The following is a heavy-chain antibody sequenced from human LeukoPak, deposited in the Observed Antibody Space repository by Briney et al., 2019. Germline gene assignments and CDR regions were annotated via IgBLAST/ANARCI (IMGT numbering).Heavy chain of an antibody. CDR3: ARDAPGEPIVVVPAAMAH. D-gene: IGHD2-2*01. CDR1: GFTFSSYS. CDR2: ISSSSSYI. J-gene: IGHJ4*02. V-gene: IGHV3-21*01. Sequence: GGSLRLSCAASGFTFSSYSMNWVRQAPGKGLEWVSSISSSSSYIYYADSVKGRFTISRDNAKNSLYLQMNSLRAEDTAVYYCARDAPGEPIVVVPAAMAHWGQGTLVTASS.